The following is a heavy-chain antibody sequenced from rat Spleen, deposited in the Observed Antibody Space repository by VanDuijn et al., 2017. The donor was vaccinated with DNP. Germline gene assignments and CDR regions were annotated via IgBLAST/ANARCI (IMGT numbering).Heavy chain of an antibody. V-gene: IGHV5-31*01. CDR1: GFTFNNFW. D-gene: IGHD5-1*01. CDR3: ARDLGGDY. J-gene: IGHJ2*01. Sequence: EVQLVESGGDLVQPGRSLKLSCVASGFTFNNFWMTWVRQVPGKGLEWVASITESGGNTYYPDSVKGRFTISRDNAKNTLYLQMISLRSEDTATYYCARDLGGDYWGQGVLVTVSS. CDR2: ITESGGNT.